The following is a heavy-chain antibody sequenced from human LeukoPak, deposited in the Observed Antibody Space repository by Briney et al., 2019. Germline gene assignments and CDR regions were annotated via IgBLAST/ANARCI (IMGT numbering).Heavy chain of an antibody. CDR2: FVPSVDVA. CDR1: GGTFPNYD. D-gene: IGHD2-15*01. Sequence: SVKVSCKASGGTFPNYDISWVRQAPGQGLEWMGRFVPSVDVANYSPKFRGRVTITADKSTTTVFMELSSLRSEDTAVYYCATLCSGGFCYVDYWGQGILVTVSS. J-gene: IGHJ4*02. V-gene: IGHV1-69*04. CDR3: ATLCSGGFCYVDY.